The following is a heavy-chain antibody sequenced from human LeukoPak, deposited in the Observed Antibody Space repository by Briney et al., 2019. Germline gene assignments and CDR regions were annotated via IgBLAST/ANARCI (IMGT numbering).Heavy chain of an antibody. CDR3: ARPPPGVVGFDY. J-gene: IGHJ4*02. Sequence: ASVKVSCMASGYTFTGYYMHWVRQAPGQGLEWMGWINPNSGGTNYAQKFQGRVTMTRDTSISTAYTELSRLRSDDTAVYYCARPPPGVVGFDYWGQGTLVTVSS. D-gene: IGHD3-3*01. CDR1: GYTFTGYY. V-gene: IGHV1-2*02. CDR2: INPNSGGT.